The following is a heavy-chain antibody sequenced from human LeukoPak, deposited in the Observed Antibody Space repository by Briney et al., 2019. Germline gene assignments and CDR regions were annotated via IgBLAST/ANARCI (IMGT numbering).Heavy chain of an antibody. V-gene: IGHV3-23*01. CDR1: GFTSSSYA. CDR2: ISGSGGST. J-gene: IGHJ4*02. CDR3: AKAWRSGSYSSYFDY. Sequence: GGSLRLSCAASGFTSSSYAMSWVRQAPGKGLEWVSTISGSGGSTYYGDSVKGRFTISRDNSKNTLYLQMNGLSAEDTAVYYCAKAWRSGSYSSYFDYWGQGTLVTVSS. D-gene: IGHD1-26*01.